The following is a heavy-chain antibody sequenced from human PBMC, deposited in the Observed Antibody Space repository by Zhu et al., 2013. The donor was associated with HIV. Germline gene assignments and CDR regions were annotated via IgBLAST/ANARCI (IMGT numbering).Heavy chain of an antibody. J-gene: IGHJ1*01. CDR1: GGTFSSYA. Sequence: VQLVQSGAEVKKPGSSVKVSCKASGGTFSSYATSWVRQAPGQGLEWMGGIIPIFGTANYAQKFQGRVTITADKSTSTAYMELSSLRSEDTAVYYCAREVRCSGGSCYSAEYFQHWGQGTLVTVSS. CDR2: IIPIFGTA. CDR3: AREVRCSGGSCYSAEYFQH. D-gene: IGHD2-15*01. V-gene: IGHV1-69*06.